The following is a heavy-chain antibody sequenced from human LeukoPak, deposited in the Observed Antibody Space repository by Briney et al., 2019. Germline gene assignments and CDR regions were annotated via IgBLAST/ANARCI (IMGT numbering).Heavy chain of an antibody. CDR2: IWYDGSNK. J-gene: IGHJ6*02. CDR1: GFTFSTYG. Sequence: PGGSLRLSCAASGFTFSTYGMHWVRQALGKGLEWVVLIWYDGSNKYYADSVKGRFTISRDNSKNTLHLQMDSLRAEDTAVYYCARDLYYYYDMDVWGQGTTVTVSS. CDR3: ARDLYYYYDMDV. V-gene: IGHV3-33*01.